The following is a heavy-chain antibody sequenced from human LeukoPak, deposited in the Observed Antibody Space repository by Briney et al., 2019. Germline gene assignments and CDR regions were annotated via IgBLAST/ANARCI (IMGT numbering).Heavy chain of an antibody. CDR1: GFTFSSYG. Sequence: GGSLRLSCADSGFTFSSYGMHWVRQATGKGLEWVANIKQDGSEKYYVDSVKGRFTISRDNAKNSLYLQMNSLRAEDTAVYYCARDQFYGSGSTYFDYWGQGTLVTDSS. D-gene: IGHD3-10*01. V-gene: IGHV3-7*01. CDR2: IKQDGSEK. J-gene: IGHJ4*02. CDR3: ARDQFYGSGSTYFDY.